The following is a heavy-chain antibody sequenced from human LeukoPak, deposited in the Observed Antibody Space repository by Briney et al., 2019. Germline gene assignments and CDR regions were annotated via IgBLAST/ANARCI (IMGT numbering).Heavy chain of an antibody. CDR3: ANLPL. Sequence: GGPLRLSCAASGFTFSSYGMHWVRQPPGKGLEGVAVISYDGSNKCYADSVKGRFTISRDNSKNTLYLQMNSLRPEDAAVYYCANLPLWGQGTLVTVSS. J-gene: IGHJ4*02. V-gene: IGHV3-30*18. CDR1: GFTFSSYG. CDR2: ISYDGSNK.